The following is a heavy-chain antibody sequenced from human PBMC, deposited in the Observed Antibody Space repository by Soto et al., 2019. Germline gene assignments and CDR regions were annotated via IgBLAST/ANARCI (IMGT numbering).Heavy chain of an antibody. CDR2: ITPSGGST. V-gene: IGHV1-46*01. J-gene: IGHJ4*02. CDR1: GCTITSYY. Sequence: ASVMVSSTTFGCTITSYYMQWVSQEPGPGLEWMGIITPSGGSTSYEQKFQGRVTMTRDTSTSTVYMELSSLRSEDTAVYSCARDSVRRYFDYWGQGTLVTVSS. D-gene: IGHD3-10*01. CDR3: ARDSVRRYFDY.